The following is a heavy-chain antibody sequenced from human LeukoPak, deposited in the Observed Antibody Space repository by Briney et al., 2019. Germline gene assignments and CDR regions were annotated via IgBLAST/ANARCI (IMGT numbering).Heavy chain of an antibody. J-gene: IGHJ4*02. D-gene: IGHD6-19*01. CDR1: GGSISSYY. CDR3: ARQPYSSGWYFDY. V-gene: IGHV4-59*08. Sequence: SETLSLTCTVSGGSISSYYWSWIRQPPGKGLEWIGSIYHSGSTYYNPSLKNRVTISVDTSKNQFSLKLSSVTAADTAVYYCARQPYSSGWYFDYWGQGTLVTVSS. CDR2: IYHSGST.